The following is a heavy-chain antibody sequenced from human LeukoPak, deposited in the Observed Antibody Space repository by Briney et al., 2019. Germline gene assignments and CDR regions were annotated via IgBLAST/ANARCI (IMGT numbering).Heavy chain of an antibody. J-gene: IGHJ5*02. CDR2: IRYDGSNK. Sequence: GGSLRLSCAASGFTFSSYGMHWVRQAPGKGLEWVAFIRYDGSNKYYADSVKGRFTISRDNSKNTLHLQMESLRPDDTGVYYCAKATSGNEDVSEAGGGWFDPWGQGTLVTVSS. D-gene: IGHD2-2*01. CDR1: GFTFSSYG. V-gene: IGHV3-30*02. CDR3: AKATSGNEDVSEAGGGWFDP.